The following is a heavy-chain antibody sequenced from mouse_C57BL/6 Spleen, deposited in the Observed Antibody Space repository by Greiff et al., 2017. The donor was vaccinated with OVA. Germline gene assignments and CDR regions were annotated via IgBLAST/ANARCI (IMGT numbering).Heavy chain of an antibody. J-gene: IGHJ1*03. V-gene: IGHV1-80*01. D-gene: IGHD1-1*01. CDR3: ARGGYYYGSSYTRGYFDV. CDR1: GYAFSSYW. CDR2: IYPGDGDT. Sequence: QVQLKQSGAELVKPGASVKISCKASGYAFSSYWMNWVKQRPGKGLEWIGQIYPGDGDTNYNGKFKGKATLTADKSSSTAYMQLSSLTSEDSAVYFCARGGYYYGSSYTRGYFDVWGTGTTVTVSS.